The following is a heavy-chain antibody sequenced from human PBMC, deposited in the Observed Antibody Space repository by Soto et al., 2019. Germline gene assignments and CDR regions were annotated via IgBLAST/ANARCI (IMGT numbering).Heavy chain of an antibody. CDR1: GFTFSSYA. CDR2: ISGSGGST. CDR3: AKETYYDFWSGYSQDYFDY. J-gene: IGHJ4*02. Sequence: GGSLRLSCAASGFTFSSYAMSWVRQAPGKGLDWVSAISGSGGSTYYADSVKGRFTISRDNSKNTLYLQMNSLRAEDTAVYYCAKETYYDFWSGYSQDYFDYWGQGTLVTVSS. D-gene: IGHD3-3*01. V-gene: IGHV3-23*01.